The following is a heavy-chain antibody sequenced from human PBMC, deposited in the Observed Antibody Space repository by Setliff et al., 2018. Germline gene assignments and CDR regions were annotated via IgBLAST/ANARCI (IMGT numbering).Heavy chain of an antibody. V-gene: IGHV4-59*01. D-gene: IGHD3-3*01. J-gene: IGHJ6*02. CDR1: GGSFSGYY. CDR2: IYYSGST. Sequence: SETLSLTCAVYGGSFSGYYWSWIRQPPGKGLEWIGYIYYSGSTNYNPSLKSRVTISVDTSKNQFSLKLSSVTAADTAAYYCAREGYYNFWSGFMDVWGQGTTVTVSS. CDR3: AREGYYNFWSGFMDV.